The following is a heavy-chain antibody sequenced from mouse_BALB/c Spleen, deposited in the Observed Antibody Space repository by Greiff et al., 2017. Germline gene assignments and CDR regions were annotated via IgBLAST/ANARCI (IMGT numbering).Heavy chain of an antibody. CDR3: ARGYRAMDY. Sequence: EVKLMESGPGLVKPSQSLSLTCTVTGYSITSDYAWNWIRQFPGNKLEWMGYISYSGSTSYNPSLKSRISITRDTSKNQFFLQLNSVTTEDTATYYCARGYRAMDYWGQGTSVTVSS. CDR1: GYSITSDYA. J-gene: IGHJ4*01. CDR2: ISYSGST. D-gene: IGHD3-1*01. V-gene: IGHV3-2*02.